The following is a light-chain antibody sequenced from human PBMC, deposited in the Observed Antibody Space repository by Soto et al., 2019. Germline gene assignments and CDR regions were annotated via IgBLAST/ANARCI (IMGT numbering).Light chain of an antibody. CDR3: QQYSSSPFT. V-gene: IGKV3-20*01. CDR1: QSFSSSY. J-gene: IGKJ3*01. Sequence: EIVLTQSPGTLSLSPGERATLSCRASQSFSSSYLAWYQQIPGQAPRLLIYGASSRATGIPDRFSGSGTEADFTLTISRLEAEDFAFYYWQQYSSSPFTFGPGTKVDIK. CDR2: GAS.